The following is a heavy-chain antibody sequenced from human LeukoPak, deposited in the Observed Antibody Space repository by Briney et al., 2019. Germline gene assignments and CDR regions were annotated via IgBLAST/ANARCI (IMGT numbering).Heavy chain of an antibody. CDR2: IYYSGST. D-gene: IGHD3-22*01. V-gene: IGHV4-59*01. J-gene: IGHJ3*02. Sequence: PSETLSLTCTVSGGSISSYYWSWIQQPPGKGLEWIGYIYYSGSTNYNPSLKSRVTISVDTSKNQFSLKLSSVTAADTAVYYCAREGRAYDSSGEKRAFDIWGQGTMVTVSS. CDR1: GGSISSYY. CDR3: AREGRAYDSSGEKRAFDI.